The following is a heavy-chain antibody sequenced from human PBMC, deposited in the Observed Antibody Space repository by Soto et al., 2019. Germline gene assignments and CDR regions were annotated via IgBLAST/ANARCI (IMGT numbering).Heavy chain of an antibody. V-gene: IGHV4-31*03. D-gene: IGHD3-10*01. CDR3: ARDGLSVGVWFGELLRAFDI. CDR2: IYYSGST. J-gene: IGHJ3*02. Sequence: QVQLQESGPGLVKPSQTLSLTCTVSGGSISSGGYYWSWIRQHPGKGLEWIGYIYYSGSTYYNPSLKTRVTISVDTSKNKFSLKRCSVTAADTAVYYCARDGLSVGVWFGELLRAFDIWGQGTMVTVSS. CDR1: GGSISSGGYY.